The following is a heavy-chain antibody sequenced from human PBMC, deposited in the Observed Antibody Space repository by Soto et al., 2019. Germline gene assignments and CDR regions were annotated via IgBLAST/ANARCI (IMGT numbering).Heavy chain of an antibody. V-gene: IGHV4-34*01. D-gene: IGHD3-22*01. CDR2: ISHSGST. Sequence: WTWIRQPPGKGLEWIGEISHSGSTKYNPSLKSRVTISVDTSKNQFSLKVNSVNAADTAVYYCARAGDSSGCAQPWGQGTLVTVSS. CDR3: ARAGDSSGCAQP. J-gene: IGHJ5*02.